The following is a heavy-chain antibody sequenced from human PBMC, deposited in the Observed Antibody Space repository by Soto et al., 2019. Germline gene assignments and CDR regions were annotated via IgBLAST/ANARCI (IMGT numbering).Heavy chain of an antibody. Sequence: GGSLRLSCAVSGFTFSDYYMDWVRQTPGKGLEWVGRIRNKANRYTTEYAASVRGRFTISGDDSTNSLYLQMNSLKTEDTAVYYCAKDPRTCSGGSCYWFDPWGQGTLVTVS. CDR2: IRNKANRYTT. D-gene: IGHD2-15*01. CDR1: GFTFSDYY. J-gene: IGHJ5*01. V-gene: IGHV3-72*01. CDR3: AKDPRTCSGGSCYWFDP.